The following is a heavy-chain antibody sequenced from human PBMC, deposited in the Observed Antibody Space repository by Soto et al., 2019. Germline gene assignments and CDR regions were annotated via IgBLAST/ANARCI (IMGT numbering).Heavy chain of an antibody. CDR3: ARVGLSAADFDY. V-gene: IGHV3-11*01. Sequence: SGGALVEPGGSLRLSCEASGFIFSANYMTWIRQAPGKGLEWVSYIGGTSNVIYYADSVKGRFTISRDNAKNSLYLQMNSLRAEDTAVYYCARVGLSAADFDYWGQGAPVTVSS. CDR1: GFIFSANY. J-gene: IGHJ4*02. CDR2: IGGTSNVI. D-gene: IGHD6-25*01.